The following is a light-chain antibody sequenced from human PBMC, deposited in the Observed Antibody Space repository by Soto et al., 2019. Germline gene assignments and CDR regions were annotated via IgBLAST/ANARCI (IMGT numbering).Light chain of an antibody. Sequence: DIQMTQSPSSLSPSVGDRVTITCQASHDINNYVSWYQQKPGKAPKLLIYDASKLETGVPSRFSGSGYGTDFTFTISSLQPEDLGTYYCQQYDNLPTFGGGTKVEIK. CDR1: HDINNY. V-gene: IGKV1-33*01. J-gene: IGKJ4*01. CDR3: QQYDNLPT. CDR2: DAS.